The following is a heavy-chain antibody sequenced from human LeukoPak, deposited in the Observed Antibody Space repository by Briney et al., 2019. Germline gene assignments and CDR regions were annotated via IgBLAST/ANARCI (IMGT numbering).Heavy chain of an antibody. D-gene: IGHD1-14*01. CDR1: GFTFSSYW. CDR2: IKQDGSGK. Sequence: GGSLRLSCAASGFTFSSYWMSWVRQAPGTGLEWVANIKQDGSGKYYVDSVKGRFTISRDNAKNSQYLQMNSQRVEDTAVYYCARKTGDCWGQGTLVIVSS. CDR3: ARKTGDC. V-gene: IGHV3-7*01. J-gene: IGHJ4*02.